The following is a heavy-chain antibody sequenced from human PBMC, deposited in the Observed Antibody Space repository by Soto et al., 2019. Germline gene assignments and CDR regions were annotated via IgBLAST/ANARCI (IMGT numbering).Heavy chain of an antibody. CDR2: ISAYNGNT. CDR1: GYTFTSYG. V-gene: IGHV1-18*01. J-gene: IGHJ4*02. Sequence: ASVKVSCKASGYTFTSYGISWVRQAPGQGLEWMGWISAYNGNTKYAQNFHGRLTLTTDTSTSTAYMELRSLRSDDTAVYYCARDQGQWYEYFDYWGQGTLVTVSS. CDR3: ARDQGQWYEYFDY. D-gene: IGHD6-19*01.